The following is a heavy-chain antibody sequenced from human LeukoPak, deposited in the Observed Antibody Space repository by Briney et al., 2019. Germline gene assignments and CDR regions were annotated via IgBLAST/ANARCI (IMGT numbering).Heavy chain of an antibody. CDR2: IYYSGST. CDR1: GRSISSSSYY. V-gene: IGHV4-39*01. CDR3: ARQGESSSSVYYYYYYMDV. D-gene: IGHD6-6*01. Sequence: SETLSLTCTVSGRSISSSSYYWGWIRQPPGKGLEGVGSIYYSGSTYYNPSLKSRVTISVDTSKNQFSLKLSSVTAADTAVYYCARQGESSSSVYYYYYYMDVWGKGTTVTVSS. J-gene: IGHJ6*03.